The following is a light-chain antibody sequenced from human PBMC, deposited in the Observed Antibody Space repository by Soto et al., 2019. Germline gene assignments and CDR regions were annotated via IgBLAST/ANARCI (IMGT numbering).Light chain of an antibody. CDR2: ANN. Sequence: QSVLTQPPSVSGTPGQRVSISCSGSRSNIGINAVDWYHQLPGTAPKVLIYANNQRPSGVPDRFSGSKSDTSASLAINGLQSDDEAHYYCAAWDDSLNGLVFGGGTKVTVL. J-gene: IGLJ2*01. CDR1: RSNIGINA. V-gene: IGLV1-44*01. CDR3: AAWDDSLNGLV.